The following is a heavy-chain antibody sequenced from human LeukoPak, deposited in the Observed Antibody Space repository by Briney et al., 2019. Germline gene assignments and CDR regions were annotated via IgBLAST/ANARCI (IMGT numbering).Heavy chain of an antibody. V-gene: IGHV3-23*01. CDR2: ISGSGGST. Sequence: GGSLRLSCAASGFTFSGYAMSWVRQAPGKGLEWVSAISGSGGSTYYADSVKGRFTISRDNSKNTLYLQMNSLRAEDTAVYYCAKVGDYYGSGSSSYFDYWGQGTLVTVSS. J-gene: IGHJ4*02. CDR1: GFTFSGYA. D-gene: IGHD3-10*01. CDR3: AKVGDYYGSGSSSYFDY.